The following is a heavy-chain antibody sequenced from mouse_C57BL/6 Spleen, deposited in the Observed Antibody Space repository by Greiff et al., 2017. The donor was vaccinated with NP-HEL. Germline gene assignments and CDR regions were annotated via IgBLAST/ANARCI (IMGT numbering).Heavy chain of an antibody. CDR3: ARGGGYYFDY. J-gene: IGHJ2*01. CDR2: IDPSDSYT. CDR1: GYTFTSYW. Sequence: QVQLQQSGAELVMPGASVKLSCKASGYTFTSYWMHWVKQRPGQGLEWIGEIDPSDSYTNYNQKFKGKSTLTVDKSSSTAYMQLSSLTSEDSAVYYCARGGGYYFDYWGQGTTLTVSS. V-gene: IGHV1-69*01.